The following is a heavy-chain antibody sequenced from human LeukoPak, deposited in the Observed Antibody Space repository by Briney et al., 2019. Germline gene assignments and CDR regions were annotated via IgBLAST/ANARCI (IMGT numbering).Heavy chain of an antibody. J-gene: IGHJ3*02. CDR3: ARDGSSWYFGRAFDI. Sequence: TSETLSLTCTVSGGSISSYYWSWIRQPAGKGLEWIGRIYTSGSTNYNPSLKSRVTMSVDTSKNQFSLKLSSVTAADTAVYYCARDGSSWYFGRAFDIWGQGTMVTVSS. CDR1: GGSISSYY. D-gene: IGHD6-13*01. CDR2: IYTSGST. V-gene: IGHV4-4*07.